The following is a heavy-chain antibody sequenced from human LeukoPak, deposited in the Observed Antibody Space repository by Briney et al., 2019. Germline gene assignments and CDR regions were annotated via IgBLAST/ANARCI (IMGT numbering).Heavy chain of an antibody. CDR2: MNPNSGNT. J-gene: IGHJ4*02. CDR1: GYTFTSYD. D-gene: IGHD4-23*01. Sequence: ASVKVSCKASGYTFTSYDINWVRQATGQGLEWMGWMNPNSGNTGYAQKFQGRVTMTRNTSISTAYMELSSLRSEDTAVYYCARGLMTTVVTRDDYWGQGTLVTVSS. CDR3: ARGLMTTVVTRDDY. V-gene: IGHV1-8*01.